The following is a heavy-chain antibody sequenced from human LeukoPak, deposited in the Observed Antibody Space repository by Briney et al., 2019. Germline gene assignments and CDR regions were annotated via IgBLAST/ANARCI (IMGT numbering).Heavy chain of an antibody. CDR3: ARDLRSYWFDP. CDR2: MNPNSGNT. CDR1: GYTFTSYG. J-gene: IGHJ5*02. Sequence: ASVKVSCKASGYTFTSYGINWVRQATGQGLEWMGWMNPNSGNTDYAQKFQGRVTMTRNTSINTAYMELSSLRSEDTAVYYCARDLRSYWFDPWGQGTLVTVSS. V-gene: IGHV1-8*02. D-gene: IGHD3-16*01.